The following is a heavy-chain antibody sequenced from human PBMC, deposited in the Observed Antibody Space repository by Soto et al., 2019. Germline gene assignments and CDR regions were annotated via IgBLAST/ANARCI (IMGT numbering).Heavy chain of an antibody. CDR2: IYWDDDK. CDR1: GFSLSTSGVG. V-gene: IGHV2-5*02. J-gene: IGHJ4*02. D-gene: IGHD5-18*01. CDR3: AHSWIQLWPGTFDY. Sequence: SVPTLVNPTQTLTLTCTFSGFSLSTSGVGVGWIRQPPGKALEWLALIYWDDDKRYSPSLKSRLTITKDTSKNQVVLTMTNMDPVDKATYYCAHSWIQLWPGTFDYWGQGTLVTVSS.